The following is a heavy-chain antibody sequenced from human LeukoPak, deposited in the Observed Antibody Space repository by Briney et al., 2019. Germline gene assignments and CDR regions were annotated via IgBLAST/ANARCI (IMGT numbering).Heavy chain of an antibody. CDR1: GYTFTSYD. V-gene: IGHV1-8*03. J-gene: IGHJ1*01. CDR3: AKDDAWGRYKH. Sequence: ASVKVSCKASGYTFTSYDINWVRQATGQGLEWMGWMNPNSGNTGYAQKFQGRVTITRNTSISTAYMELSSMRSEDTDVYYCAKDDAWGRYKHWGQGTLVTVSS. D-gene: IGHD3-16*01. CDR2: MNPNSGNT.